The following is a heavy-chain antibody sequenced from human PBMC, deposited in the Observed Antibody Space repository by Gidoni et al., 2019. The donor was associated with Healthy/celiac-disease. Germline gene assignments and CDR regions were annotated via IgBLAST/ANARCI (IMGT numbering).Heavy chain of an antibody. J-gene: IGHJ5*02. V-gene: IGHV3-21*01. D-gene: IGHD3-22*01. CDR1: GFTFSSYS. CDR3: ARYYYDSSGYYGLTA. Sequence: EVQLVESGGGLVKPGGSLRLSCAASGFTFSSYSMNGVRQAPGKGLEWVSSISSSSSYIYYADSVKGRFTISRDNAKNSLYLQMNSLRAEDTAVYYCARYYYDSSGYYGLTAWGQGTLVTVSS. CDR2: ISSSSSYI.